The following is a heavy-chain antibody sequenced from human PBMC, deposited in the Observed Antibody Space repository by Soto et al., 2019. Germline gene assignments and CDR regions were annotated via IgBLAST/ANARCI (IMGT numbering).Heavy chain of an antibody. V-gene: IGHV4-4*07. CDR1: GGSIYTYS. Sequence: SETLSLTCTVSGGSIYTYSWTWIRQPAGKGLEWIGHIYSSGSANYNPSLKSRVSMSVDTSKNQFSLELNSVTAADTAVYYCATIVGANDYWGQGTLVTVSS. D-gene: IGHD1-26*01. J-gene: IGHJ4*02. CDR2: IYSSGSA. CDR3: ATIVGANDY.